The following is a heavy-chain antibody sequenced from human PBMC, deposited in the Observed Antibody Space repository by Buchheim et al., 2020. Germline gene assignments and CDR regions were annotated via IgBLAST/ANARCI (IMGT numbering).Heavy chain of an antibody. CDR1: GGSISSSSYY. CDR3: ARDSLERFFGVFGAYYYYYGMDV. V-gene: IGHV4-39*07. J-gene: IGHJ6*02. D-gene: IGHD3-3*01. CDR2: IYYSGST. Sequence: QLQLQESGPGLVKPSETLSLTCTVSGGSISSSSYYWGWIRQPPGKGLEWIGSIYYSGSTYYNPSLKSRVTISVDTSKNQFSLKLSSVTAADTAVYYCARDSLERFFGVFGAYYYYYGMDVWGQGTT.